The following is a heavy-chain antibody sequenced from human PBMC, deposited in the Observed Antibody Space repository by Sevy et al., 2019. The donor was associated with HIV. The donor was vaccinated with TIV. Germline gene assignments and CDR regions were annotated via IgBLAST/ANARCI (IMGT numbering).Heavy chain of an antibody. CDR2: FDTEDDQT. V-gene: IGHV1-24*01. D-gene: IGHD3-22*01. Sequence: ASVKVSCKVSGNTLTEFAMHWVRQAPGKGLEWMGTFDTEDDQTIYAHNFQDRVTMTQDTSTDTAFMELSGLRSDDTAVYYCATTKDYYDSSAYPCDYWGQGTLVTVSS. J-gene: IGHJ4*02. CDR3: ATTKDYYDSSAYPCDY. CDR1: GNTLTEFA.